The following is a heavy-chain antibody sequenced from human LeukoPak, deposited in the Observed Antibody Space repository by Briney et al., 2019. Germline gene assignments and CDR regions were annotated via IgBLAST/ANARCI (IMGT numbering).Heavy chain of an antibody. D-gene: IGHD2-21*02. J-gene: IGHJ5*02. CDR1: GFTFSSYW. CDR3: ARDLMVTNWFDP. Sequence: GGSLRLSCAASGFTFSSYWMHWVRQGPGKGLVWVAHISRDGSSTNYADSVKGRFTISRDNARNTLYLRMNSLRAEDTALYYCARDLMVTNWFDPWGQGTLVTVTS. CDR2: ISRDGSST. V-gene: IGHV3-74*01.